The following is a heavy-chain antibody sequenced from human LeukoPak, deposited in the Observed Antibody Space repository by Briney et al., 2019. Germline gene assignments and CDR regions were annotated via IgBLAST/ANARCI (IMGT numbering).Heavy chain of an antibody. D-gene: IGHD3-16*01. J-gene: IGHJ6*03. V-gene: IGHV4-39*02. CDR3: ARDLGRYYYYMDV. Sequence: SETLSLTCTVSGGSISSSSYYWGWIRQPPGKGLEWIGSIYYSGSTYHNPSLKSRVTISVDTSKNQFSLKLSSVTAADTAVYYCARDLGRYYYYMDVWGKGTTVTVSS. CDR2: IYYSGST. CDR1: GGSISSSSYY.